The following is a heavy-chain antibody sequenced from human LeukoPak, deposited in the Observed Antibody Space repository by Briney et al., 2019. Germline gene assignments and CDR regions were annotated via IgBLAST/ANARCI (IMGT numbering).Heavy chain of an antibody. CDR3: ARITGATLFGY. V-gene: IGHV3-53*01. J-gene: IGHJ4*02. CDR1: GFTVSSNY. Sequence: GGSLRLSCAASGFTVSSNYMSWVRQAPGKGLEWVSSITKNSDSTYYADSVRGRFSISRDNSKNTLYLQMNSLRADDTAIYYCARITGATLFGYWGQGTLVTVSS. CDR2: TKNSDST. D-gene: IGHD7-27*01.